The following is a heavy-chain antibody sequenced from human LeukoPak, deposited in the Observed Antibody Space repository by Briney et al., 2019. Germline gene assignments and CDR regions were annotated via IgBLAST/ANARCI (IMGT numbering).Heavy chain of an antibody. Sequence: GGSLRLSCAASGFTVSSNYMSWVRQAPGKGLEWVSVIYSGGSTYYADSVKGRFTISRDNSKNTLYLQMNSLRAEDTAVYYCARDGSGWGGGFDYWGQGTLVTVSS. D-gene: IGHD6-19*01. J-gene: IGHJ4*02. CDR2: IYSGGST. CDR1: GFTVSSNY. CDR3: ARDGSGWGGGFDY. V-gene: IGHV3-66*01.